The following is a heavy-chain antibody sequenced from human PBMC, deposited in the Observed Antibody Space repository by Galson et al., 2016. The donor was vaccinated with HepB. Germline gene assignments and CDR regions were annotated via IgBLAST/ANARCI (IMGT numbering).Heavy chain of an antibody. Sequence: SLRLSCAASGITFSNYWMSWIRQAPGKGLEWVAKIKPDESEKYYVDSVKGRFTISRDNAKNLVYLQMDSLRAEDTAVYYCEIEAWSSSPIWGQGTMVTVSS. D-gene: IGHD1-26*01. V-gene: IGHV3-7*01. CDR2: IKPDESEK. CDR1: GITFSNYW. J-gene: IGHJ3*02. CDR3: EIEAWSSSPI.